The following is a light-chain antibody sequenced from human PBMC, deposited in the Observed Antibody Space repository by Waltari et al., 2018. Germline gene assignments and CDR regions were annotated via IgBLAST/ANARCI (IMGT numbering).Light chain of an antibody. J-gene: IGKJ4*01. CDR2: WAS. V-gene: IGKV4-1*01. Sequence: DIVKNQSQASLSVSLGEGVAINGKFSQSVLHTTNNKNYLAWYQQKPGQPPKLLIYWASTRESGVPDRFSGSGSGTNFTLTISSLQAEDVAVYYCQQYHSPPQTFGGGTKVEIK. CDR3: QQYHSPPQT. CDR1: QSVLHTTNNKNY.